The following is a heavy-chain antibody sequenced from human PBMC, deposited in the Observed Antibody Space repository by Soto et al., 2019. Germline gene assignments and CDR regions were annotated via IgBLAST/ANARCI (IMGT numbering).Heavy chain of an antibody. CDR2: INSDGSST. Sequence: SGGSLRLSCAASGFTFSTYWMHWVRQVPGKGLVWVARINSDGSSTSYADSAKGRFTISRDNAQNTLYLQMNSLSDEDTAVYYCARDFRYNCDYWGQGTLVTVSS. J-gene: IGHJ4*02. CDR3: ARDFRYNCDY. CDR1: GFTFSTYW. D-gene: IGHD1-1*01. V-gene: IGHV3-74*01.